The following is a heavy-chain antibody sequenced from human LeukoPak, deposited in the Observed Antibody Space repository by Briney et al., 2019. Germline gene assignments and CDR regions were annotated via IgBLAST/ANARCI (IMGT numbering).Heavy chain of an antibody. CDR2: INHSGST. CDR3: ARNYDSSGPPGY. CDR1: GGSFSGYY. V-gene: IGHV4-34*01. J-gene: IGHJ4*02. D-gene: IGHD3-22*01. Sequence: SETLSLTCAVHGGSFSGYYWSWIRQPPGKGLEWIGEINHSGSTNYNPSLKSRVTISVDTSKNQFSLKLSSVTAADTAVYYCARNYDSSGPPGYWGQGTLVTVSS.